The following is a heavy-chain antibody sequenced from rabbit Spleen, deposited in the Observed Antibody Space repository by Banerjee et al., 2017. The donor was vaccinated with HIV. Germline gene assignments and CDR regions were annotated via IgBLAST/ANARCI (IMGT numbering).Heavy chain of an antibody. J-gene: IGHJ6*01. CDR3: ARDTASSFSSYGMDL. CDR2: IDDGSSGFT. D-gene: IGHD8-1*01. Sequence: QEQLVESGGGLVKPEASLTLTCTASGVSFSISSYICWVRQAPGKGLEWIACIDDGSSGFTYFATWAKGRFTISKTSSTTVTLQMTRLTAADTATYFCARDTASSFSSYGMDLWGPGTLVTVS. CDR1: GVSFSISSY. V-gene: IGHV1S45*01.